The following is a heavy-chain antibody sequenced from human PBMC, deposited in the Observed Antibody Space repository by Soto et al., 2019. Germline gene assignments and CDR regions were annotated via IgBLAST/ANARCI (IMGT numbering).Heavy chain of an antibody. V-gene: IGHV4-30-2*01. CDR3: ARLGGYYQSLDT. CDR2: IYHSGST. D-gene: IGHD3-22*01. J-gene: IGHJ5*02. CDR1: GGSISSGGYS. Sequence: SETLSLTCAFSGGSISSGGYSWSWIRQPPGKGLEWIGYIYHSGSTSYSPSLKSRVTISVDTSRNQISLKLSSVTAADTAFYYCARLGGYYQSLDTWGKGTLVTVSS.